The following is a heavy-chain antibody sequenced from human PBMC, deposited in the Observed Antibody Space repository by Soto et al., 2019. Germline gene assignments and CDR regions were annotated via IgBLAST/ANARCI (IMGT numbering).Heavy chain of an antibody. V-gene: IGHV3-48*01. CDR2: ISSSSSTI. CDR3: ARRSSSSIAARPGAFDI. J-gene: IGHJ3*02. CDR1: GFTFSSYS. Sequence: EVQLVESGGGLVQPGGSLRLSCAASGFTFSSYSMNWVRQAPGKGLEWVSYISSSSSTIYYADSVKGRFTISRDNAKNSLYLQMNSLRADDTAVYYCARRSSSSIAARPGAFDIWGQGTMVTVSS. D-gene: IGHD6-6*01.